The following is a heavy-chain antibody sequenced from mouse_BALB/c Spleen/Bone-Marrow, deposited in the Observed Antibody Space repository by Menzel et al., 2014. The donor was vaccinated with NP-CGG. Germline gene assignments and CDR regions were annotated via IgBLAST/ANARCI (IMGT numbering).Heavy chain of an antibody. V-gene: IGHV2-3*01. CDR1: GFSLTSYG. D-gene: IGHD2-1*01. J-gene: IGHJ3*01. CDR2: IWGDGST. CDR3: GKRAGNYLFPY. Sequence: VKLVESGPGLVAPSQSLSITCTVSGFSLTSYGVSWVRQPPGKGLEWLGIIWGDGSTNYHSALISRLSISKNNSKCQDFIRLKCQQTDDSATYCCGKRAGNYLFPYWGQGTLVTVSA.